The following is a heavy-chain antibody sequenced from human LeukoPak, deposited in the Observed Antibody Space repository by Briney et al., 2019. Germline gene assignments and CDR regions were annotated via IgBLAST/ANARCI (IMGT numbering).Heavy chain of an antibody. J-gene: IGHJ5*02. CDR2: IYYSGST. CDR1: GFTFSSYA. Sequence: GSLRLSCAASGFTFSSYAMSWVRQAPGKGLEWIGSIYYSGSTYYNPSLKSRVTISVDTSKNQFSLKLSSVTAADTAVYYCARHVAMITFGGVIVTDNWFDPWGQGTLVTVSS. D-gene: IGHD3-16*02. CDR3: ARHVAMITFGGVIVTDNWFDP. V-gene: IGHV4-39*01.